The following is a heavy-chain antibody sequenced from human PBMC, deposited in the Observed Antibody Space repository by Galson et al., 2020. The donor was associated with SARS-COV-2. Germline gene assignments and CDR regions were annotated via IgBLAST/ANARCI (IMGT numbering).Heavy chain of an antibody. Sequence: SQTLSLTCTVSGGSIRSYSWSWIRQSPGGGLEWLGYIYYTGTTKYNPSLESRVTISVDTSKDQFSLKLKSVTAADTGVYYCAREEYYYETTGAPSIAFDIWGQGTMVTVSS. J-gene: IGHJ3*02. CDR2: IYYTGTT. CDR1: GGSIRSYS. CDR3: AREEYYYETTGAPSIAFDI. V-gene: IGHV4-59*01. D-gene: IGHD3-22*01.